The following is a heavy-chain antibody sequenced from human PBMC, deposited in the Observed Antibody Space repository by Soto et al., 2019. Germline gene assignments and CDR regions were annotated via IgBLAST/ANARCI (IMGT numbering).Heavy chain of an antibody. Sequence: SVKVSCKASGGTFSSYAISWVRQAPGQGLEWMGGIIPIFGTANYAQKFQGRVTITADESTSTAYMELSSLRSEDTAVYYCASRPVVATETADYWGQGTLVTVSS. V-gene: IGHV1-69*13. D-gene: IGHD2-21*01. CDR1: GGTFSSYA. CDR3: ASRPVVATETADY. J-gene: IGHJ4*02. CDR2: IIPIFGTA.